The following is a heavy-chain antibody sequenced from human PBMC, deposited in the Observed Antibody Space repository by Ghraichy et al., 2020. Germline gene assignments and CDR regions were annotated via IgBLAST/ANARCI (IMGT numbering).Heavy chain of an antibody. V-gene: IGHV3-23*01. Sequence: GSLNISCAASGFTFSNYPMNWVRQAPGKGLEWVSTISDSGGSTYYADSVKGRFTISRDNSKNTLYLQMNSLRAEDTAVYYCARRTLDWGFFDYWGQGTLVTVSS. CDR1: GFTFSNYP. CDR3: ARRTLDWGFFDY. CDR2: ISDSGGST. D-gene: IGHD3/OR15-3a*01. J-gene: IGHJ4*02.